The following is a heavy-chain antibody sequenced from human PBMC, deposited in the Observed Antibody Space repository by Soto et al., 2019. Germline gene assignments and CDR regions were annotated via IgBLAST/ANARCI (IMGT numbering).Heavy chain of an antibody. CDR2: IIPIFGTA. J-gene: IGHJ6*02. V-gene: IGHV1-69*13. CDR1: GGTFSSYA. D-gene: IGHD6-13*01. CDR3: AAVTGYSSSEVYGMDV. Sequence: SVKVSCKASGGTFSSYAISWVRQAPGQGLEWMGGIIPIFGTANYAQKFQGRVTITADESTNTAYMELSSLRSEDTAVYYCAAVTGYSSSEVYGMDVWGQGTTVTVSS.